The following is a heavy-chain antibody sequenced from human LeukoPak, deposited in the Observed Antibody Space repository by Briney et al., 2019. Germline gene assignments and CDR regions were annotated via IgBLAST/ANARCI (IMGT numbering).Heavy chain of an antibody. D-gene: IGHD3-22*01. CDR3: ARGAYYYDSSGLLPEAFDY. CDR1: GYTFTSYY. Sequence: ASVKVSCKASGYTFTSYYMHWVRQAPGQGLEWMGIINPSGGSTSYAQKFQGRVTMTRDMSTSTVYMELSSLRSEDTAVYYCARGAYYYDSSGLLPEAFDYWGQGTLVTVSS. V-gene: IGHV1-46*01. CDR2: INPSGGST. J-gene: IGHJ4*02.